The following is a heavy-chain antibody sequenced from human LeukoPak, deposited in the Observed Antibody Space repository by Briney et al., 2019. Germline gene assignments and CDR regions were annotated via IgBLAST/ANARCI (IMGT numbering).Heavy chain of an antibody. CDR3: ARASLRRFDY. CDR2: INHSGST. CDR1: GGSFSGYY. V-gene: IGHV4-34*01. J-gene: IGHJ4*02. Sequence: PSETLSLTCAVYGGSFSGYYWSWIRQPPGKGLEWIGEINHSGSTNYNPSLKSRVTISVDTSKNQFSLKLSSVTAADTAVYYCARASLRRFDYWGQGTLVTVSS.